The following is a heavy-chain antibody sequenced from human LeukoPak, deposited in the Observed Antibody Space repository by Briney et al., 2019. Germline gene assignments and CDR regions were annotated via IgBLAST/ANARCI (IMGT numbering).Heavy chain of an antibody. CDR3: AKAYGYCTTTSCSHEEFDY. CDR2: ISYDGSNK. CDR1: GFTFSNYG. Sequence: PGGSLRLSCAASGFTFSNYGMHSVRQAPGKGLEWVAVISYDGSNKYYADSVKGRFAISRDNSKNTLYLQMNSLGAEDTVVYYCAKAYGYCTTTSCSHEEFDYWGQGTLVTVSS. D-gene: IGHD2-2*01. J-gene: IGHJ4*02. V-gene: IGHV3-30*18.